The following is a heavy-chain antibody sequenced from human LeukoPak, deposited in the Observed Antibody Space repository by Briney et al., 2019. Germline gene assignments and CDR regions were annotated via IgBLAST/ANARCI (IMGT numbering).Heavy chain of an antibody. CDR2: TKQDGSEK. V-gene: IGHV3-7*01. Sequence: PGGSLRLSCAASGFTFSSYSMNWVRQAPGKGLEWVANTKQDGSEKHYVDSVKGRFTISRDNAKNSLYLQMNSLRDEDTAVYYCARGASAHGDYFVYWGQGTLVTVSS. J-gene: IGHJ4*02. D-gene: IGHD4-17*01. CDR1: GFTFSSYS. CDR3: ARGASAHGDYFVY.